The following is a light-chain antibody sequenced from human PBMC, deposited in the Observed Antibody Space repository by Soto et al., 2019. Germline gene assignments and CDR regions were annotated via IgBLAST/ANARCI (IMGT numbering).Light chain of an antibody. V-gene: IGKV3-15*01. Sequence: MQSPATLSVSPGERATLSCRASQSVGSYLAWYQQKPGQAPRLLIYAASTRATGIPARFSGSASGTEFTLTISSPQSEDFAVYYSQQDTDCPPMPFAQGTKVDI. CDR1: QSVGSY. CDR2: AAS. J-gene: IGKJ1*01. CDR3: QQDTDCPPMP.